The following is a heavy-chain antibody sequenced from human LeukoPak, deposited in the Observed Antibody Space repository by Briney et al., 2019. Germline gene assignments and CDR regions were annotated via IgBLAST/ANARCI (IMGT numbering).Heavy chain of an antibody. V-gene: IGHV3-23*01. CDR3: ARVLSSGWYLVDY. CDR2: ISGSGGGT. CDR1: GFTFSSYA. Sequence: GGSLRLSCAASGFTFSSYAMSWVRQAPGKGLEWVSAISGSGGGTYYADSVEGRFTISRDNSKNTLYLQMNSLRAEDTAVYYCARVLSSGWYLVDYWGQGTLVTVSS. J-gene: IGHJ4*02. D-gene: IGHD6-19*01.